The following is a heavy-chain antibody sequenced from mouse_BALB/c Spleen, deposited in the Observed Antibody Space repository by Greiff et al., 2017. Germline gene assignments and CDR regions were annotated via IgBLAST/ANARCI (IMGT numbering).Heavy chain of an antibody. CDR3: ARWGGYYDYAMDD. J-gene: IGHJ4*01. D-gene: IGHD2-3*01. CDR2: IYPGDGST. CDR1: GYTFTSYD. V-gene: IGHV1S56*01. Sequence: VQGVESGPELVKPGALVKISCKASGYTFTSYDINWVKQRPGQGLEWIGGIYPGDGSTKYNEKFKGKATLTADKSSSTAYMQLSSLTSENSAVYFCARWGGYYDYAMDDWGQGTSVTVSS.